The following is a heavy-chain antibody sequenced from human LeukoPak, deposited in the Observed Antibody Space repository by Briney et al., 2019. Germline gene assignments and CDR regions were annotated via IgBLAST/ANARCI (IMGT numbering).Heavy chain of an antibody. Sequence: GGSLRLSCAASGFTFSSYAMSWVRQAPGKGLEWVSAISGSGGSTYYADSVKGRFTISRDNSKNTLYLQMNSLRAEDTAVYFCVTWSGGGYEPLNFWGQGTLVTVSS. J-gene: IGHJ4*02. CDR3: VTWSGGGYEPLNF. D-gene: IGHD3-3*01. CDR2: ISGSGGST. V-gene: IGHV3-23*01. CDR1: GFTFSSYA.